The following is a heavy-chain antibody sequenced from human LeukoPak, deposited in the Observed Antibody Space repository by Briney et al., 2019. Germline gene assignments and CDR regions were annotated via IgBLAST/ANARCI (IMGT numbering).Heavy chain of an antibody. J-gene: IGHJ4*02. CDR3: SRDNYYDSSVYSKYYFDY. CDR2: IRSKVHGGTI. D-gene: IGHD3-22*01. Sequence: GGSLRLSCAASGFTFSNAWMSWVRQVPGKGLEWVGFIRSKVHGGTIEYAAAVKGRFTISRDDSKNIAYLQMNSLKTDDTAVYFCSRDNYYDSSVYSKYYFDYWGQGTLVTVSS. V-gene: IGHV3-49*04. CDR1: GFTFSNAW.